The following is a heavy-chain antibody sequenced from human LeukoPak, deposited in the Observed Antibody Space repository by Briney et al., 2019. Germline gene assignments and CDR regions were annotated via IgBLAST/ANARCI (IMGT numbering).Heavy chain of an antibody. J-gene: IGHJ4*02. V-gene: IGHV4-34*01. CDR2: INHSGST. CDR1: GGSFSGYY. Sequence: PSETLSLTCAVYGGSFSGYYWSWIRQPPGKGLEWIGEINHSGSTNYNPSLKSRVTISVDTSKNQFSLKLSSVTAADTAVYYCARDLDYWGQGTLVTVSS. CDR3: ARDLDY.